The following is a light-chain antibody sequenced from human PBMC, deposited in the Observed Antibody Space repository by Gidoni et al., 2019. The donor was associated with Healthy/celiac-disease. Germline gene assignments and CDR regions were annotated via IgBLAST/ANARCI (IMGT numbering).Light chain of an antibody. CDR1: QSVSSY. J-gene: IGKJ5*01. CDR2: DAS. Sequence: EIVLTQPPATLSLSPGERATLSCRASQSVSSYLAWYQQKPGQAPRLLIYDASNRATGVPARFSGSGSGTGFTLTISSLEPEDFAVYDCQQRSNWPPITFGQGTRLGIK. V-gene: IGKV3-11*01. CDR3: QQRSNWPPIT.